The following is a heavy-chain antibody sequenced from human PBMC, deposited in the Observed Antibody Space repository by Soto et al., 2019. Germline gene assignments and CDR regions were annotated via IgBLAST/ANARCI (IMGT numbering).Heavy chain of an antibody. V-gene: IGHV3-30*18. CDR1: GFTFSSYG. J-gene: IGHJ4*01. CDR2: ISYDGSNK. CDR3: AKGRKTGAAYEFDD. Sequence: QVQLVESGGGVVQPGRSLRLSCAASGFTFSSYGMHWVRQAPGKGLEWVAVISYDGSNKYYADSVKGRFTISRDNSQNTLYLEMNSLRAEDTAVYYCAKGRKTGAAYEFDDWGHGTLVTVSS. D-gene: IGHD3-16*01.